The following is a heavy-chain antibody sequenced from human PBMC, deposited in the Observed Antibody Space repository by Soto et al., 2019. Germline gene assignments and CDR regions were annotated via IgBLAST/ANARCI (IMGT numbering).Heavy chain of an antibody. CDR2: IYPGDSDT. J-gene: IGHJ6*02. V-gene: IGHV5-51*01. D-gene: IGHD3-10*01. Sequence: PGESLKISCKGSGYSFTSYWIGWVRQMPGKGREWMGIIYPGDSDTRYSPSFQGQVTISADKSISTAYLQWSSLKASDTAMYYCAGGGVRGVITRTRDYYGMDVWGQGTTVTVSS. CDR1: GYSFTSYW. CDR3: AGGGVRGVITRTRDYYGMDV.